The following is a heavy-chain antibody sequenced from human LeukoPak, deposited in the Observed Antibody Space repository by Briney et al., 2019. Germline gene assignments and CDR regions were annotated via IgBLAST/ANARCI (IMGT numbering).Heavy chain of an antibody. CDR3: ARGFVSSGETGEGYNWFDP. J-gene: IGHJ5*02. Sequence: LETLSLSCAVYGGSFSGYYWSWIRQPPGKGLEWIGEINHSGSTNYNPSLKSRVTISVDTSKNQFSLKLSSVTAADTAVYYCARGFVSSGETGEGYNWFDPWGQGTLVTVSS. D-gene: IGHD6-19*01. V-gene: IGHV4-34*01. CDR1: GGSFSGYY. CDR2: INHSGST.